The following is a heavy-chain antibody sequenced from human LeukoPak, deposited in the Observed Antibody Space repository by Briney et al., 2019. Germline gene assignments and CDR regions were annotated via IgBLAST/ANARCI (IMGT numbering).Heavy chain of an antibody. CDR3: AKSPAGAPLLYSYYMDV. D-gene: IGHD1-26*01. V-gene: IGHV3-23*01. CDR2: ISGSGVTT. Sequence: PGGSLRLSCAVSGFTFSNYAMSWVRQAPGKGLEWVSAISGSGVTTYYIASVKGRFTISRDNSKDTLSLQMNSLRGEDTAVYYCAKSPAGAPLLYSYYMDVWGKGTTVIVSS. J-gene: IGHJ6*03. CDR1: GFTFSNYA.